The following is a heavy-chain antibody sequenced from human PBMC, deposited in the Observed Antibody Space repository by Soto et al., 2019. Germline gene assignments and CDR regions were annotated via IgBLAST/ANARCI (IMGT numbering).Heavy chain of an antibody. CDR2: INSKTSDT. D-gene: IGHD1-1*01. CDR1: GYTFSAHY. J-gene: IGHJ5*02. CDR3: AGGTGTSWFDL. V-gene: IGHV1-2*02. Sequence: ASVKVSCKASGYTFSAHYMHWVRQAPGQGLEWMGWINSKTSDTKYARDFQGSVTMTRDTSINTAYMELRSQTSDDTAIYYCAGGTGTSWFDLWGQGTLVTVSS.